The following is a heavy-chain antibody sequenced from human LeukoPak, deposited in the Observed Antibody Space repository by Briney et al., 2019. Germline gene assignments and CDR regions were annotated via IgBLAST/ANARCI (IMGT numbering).Heavy chain of an antibody. CDR1: GFTFSSYA. CDR3: AKDAPVNIVVVPAANS. V-gene: IGHV3-23*01. D-gene: IGHD2-2*01. Sequence: PGGSLRLSCVASGFTFSSYAMSWVRPAPGEGREWVSAISGSVGSTYYADSVKGRFTISRDNSKNTLYLQMNSLRAEGTAVYYCAKDAPVNIVVVPAANSWGQGTLVTVPS. CDR2: ISGSVGST. J-gene: IGHJ4*02.